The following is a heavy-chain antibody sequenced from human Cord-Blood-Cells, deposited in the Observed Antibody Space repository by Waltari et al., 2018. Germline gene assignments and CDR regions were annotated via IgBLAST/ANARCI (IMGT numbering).Heavy chain of an antibody. D-gene: IGHD7-27*01. Sequence: EVQLVESGGGLIQTGGCLGLPWAASGFTVSRNYMSWVRQAPVQGLKWVSVIYSGGSTYYADSVKGRFTISRDNSKNTLYLQMNSLRAEDTAVYYCARDLTGWYAFDIWGQGTMVTVSS. CDR2: IYSGGST. V-gene: IGHV3-53*01. J-gene: IGHJ3*02. CDR3: ARDLTGWYAFDI. CDR1: GFTVSRNY.